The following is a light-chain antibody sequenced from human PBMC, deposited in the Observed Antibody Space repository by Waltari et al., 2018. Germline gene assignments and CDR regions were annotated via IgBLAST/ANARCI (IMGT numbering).Light chain of an antibody. V-gene: IGKV4-1*01. CDR2: WAS. CDR3: QQYFGTPVT. Sequence: DFVMTQSPDSLGVSLGEKATVNCKSSQTVLYADNNNYLAWYQQKPGQPPKLLIDWASNRQSGVPDRFIGSGSGTDFTLTISSLQPEDVAIYYCQQYFGTPVTFGQGTKLEIK. J-gene: IGKJ2*01. CDR1: QTVLYADNNNY.